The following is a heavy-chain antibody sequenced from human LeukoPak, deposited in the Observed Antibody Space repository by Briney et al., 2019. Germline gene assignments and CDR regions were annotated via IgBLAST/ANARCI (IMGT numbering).Heavy chain of an antibody. CDR2: IYYSGST. J-gene: IGHJ4*02. CDR1: GGSISSSSYY. V-gene: IGHV4-39*01. Sequence: SETLSLTCTVSGGSISSSSYYWGWIRQPPGKGLEWIGSIYYSGSTYYNPSLKSRVTISVDTSKNQFSLKLSSVTAADTAVYYCARGGDYGDYVLYYWGQGTLSPSPQ. D-gene: IGHD4-17*01. CDR3: ARGGDYGDYVLYY.